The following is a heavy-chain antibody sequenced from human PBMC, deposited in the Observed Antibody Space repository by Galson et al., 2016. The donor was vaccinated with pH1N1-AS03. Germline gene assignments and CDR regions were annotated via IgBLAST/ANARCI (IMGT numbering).Heavy chain of an antibody. V-gene: IGHV5-51*01. Sequence: QSGAEVKKPGESLKISCQGSGYSFTNYWIGWVRQMPGKGLEWMGIIYLDDSDTRYSPSFQGQVTISADKSISTAYLQWSSLKASDTAMYYCARLTLSLGWPCDYWGQGTLVTVSA. CDR2: IYLDDSDT. J-gene: IGHJ4*01. CDR1: GYSFTNYW. CDR3: ARLTLSLGWPCDY. D-gene: IGHD6-19*01.